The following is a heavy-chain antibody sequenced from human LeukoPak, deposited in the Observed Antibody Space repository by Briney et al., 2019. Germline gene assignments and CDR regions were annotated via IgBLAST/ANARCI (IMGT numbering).Heavy chain of an antibody. CDR2: INHSGST. CDR3: ARVCTYDFWSGYCR. CDR1: GGSFSGYY. V-gene: IGHV4-34*01. Sequence: PSETLSLTCAVYGGSFSGYYWSWIRQPPGKGLEWIGEINHSGSTNYNPSLKSRVTISVDTSKNQFSLKLSSVTAADTAVYYCARVCTYDFWSGYCRWGQGTLVTVSS. J-gene: IGHJ4*02. D-gene: IGHD3-3*01.